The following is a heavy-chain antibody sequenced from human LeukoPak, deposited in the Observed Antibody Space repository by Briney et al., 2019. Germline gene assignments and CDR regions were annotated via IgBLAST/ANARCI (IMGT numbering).Heavy chain of an antibody. CDR1: GFTFSSYA. V-gene: IGHV3-30*04. J-gene: IGHJ6*03. CDR2: ISYDGSNK. Sequence: GGSLRLSCAASGFTFSSYAMHWVRQAPGKGLEWVAVISYDGSNKYYADSVKGRFTISRDNSKNTLYLQMNSLRAEDTAVYYCARVALTGNVYYYYYMDVWGKGTTVTVSS. D-gene: IGHD1-20*01. CDR3: ARVALTGNVYYYYYMDV.